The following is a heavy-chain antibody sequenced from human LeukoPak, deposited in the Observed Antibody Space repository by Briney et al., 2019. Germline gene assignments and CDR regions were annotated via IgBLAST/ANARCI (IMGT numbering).Heavy chain of an antibody. Sequence: ASVKVSCKASGYTFTGYYMHWVRQAAGQGLEWMGIINPSGGSTSYAQKFQGRVTMTRDTSTSTVYMELSSLRSEDTAVYYCARAYSGSFYYYYGMDVWGQGTTVTVSS. CDR2: INPSGGST. D-gene: IGHD1-26*01. J-gene: IGHJ6*02. V-gene: IGHV1-46*01. CDR3: ARAYSGSFYYYYGMDV. CDR1: GYTFTGYY.